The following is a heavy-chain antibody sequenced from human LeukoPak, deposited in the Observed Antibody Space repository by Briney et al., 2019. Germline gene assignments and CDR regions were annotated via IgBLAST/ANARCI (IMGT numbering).Heavy chain of an antibody. CDR3: ARDSVLRRDGYNWDY. V-gene: IGHV4-34*01. CDR2: INHSGST. D-gene: IGHD5-24*01. J-gene: IGHJ4*02. CDR1: GGSFSGYY. Sequence: PSETLSLTCAVYGGSFSGYYWSWIRQPPGKGLEWIGEINHSGSTNYNPSLKSRVTISVDTSKNQFSLKLSSVTAADTAVYYCARDSVLRRDGYNWDYWGQGTLVTVSS.